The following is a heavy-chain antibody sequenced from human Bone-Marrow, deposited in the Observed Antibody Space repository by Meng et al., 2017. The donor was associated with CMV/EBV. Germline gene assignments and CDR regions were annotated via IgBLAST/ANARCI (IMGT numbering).Heavy chain of an antibody. J-gene: IGHJ4*02. CDR3: ARLRSSGWFLDY. CDR2: IDPADSYT. CDR1: GYTFPTYC. V-gene: IGHV5-10-1*01. Sequence: CMVSGYTFPTYCLSWVRQMPGKGLEWMGRIDPADSYTNYHPSFQGHVNISADKSITTAYLQWSSLKASDTAMYYCARLRSSGWFLDYWGQGTLVTVSS. D-gene: IGHD3-22*01.